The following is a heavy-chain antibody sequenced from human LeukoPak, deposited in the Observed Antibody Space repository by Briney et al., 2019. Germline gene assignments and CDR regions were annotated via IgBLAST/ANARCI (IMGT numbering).Heavy chain of an antibody. D-gene: IGHD2-15*01. V-gene: IGHV3-7*01. CDR2: IKPDGSVT. J-gene: IGHJ6*02. CDR1: GFGFSNYW. CDR3: VTYGVAYGMDV. Sequence: GGSLRLSCAASGFGFSNYWMGWVRQTPGRGLEWVAYIKPDGSVTQYVDSVKGRFTISRDNAQNSLSLQMNSLGAEDTAVHYCVTYGVAYGMDVWGQGTTVTVS.